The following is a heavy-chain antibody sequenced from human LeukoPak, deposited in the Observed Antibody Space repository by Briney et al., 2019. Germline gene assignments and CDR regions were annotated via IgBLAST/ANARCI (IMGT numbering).Heavy chain of an antibody. CDR3: ARDVRPDY. CDR1: AFTFVRYC. CDR2: IKQDGTEK. Sequence: GGSLRLSLGPSAFTFVRYCMIGSPKAPGKGLEWVANIKQDGTEKYYMDSVKGRFSISRDNAKNSLYLQMNALRAEDTAVYYCARDVRPDYWGQGTLVTVST. D-gene: IGHD6-6*01. J-gene: IGHJ4*02. V-gene: IGHV3-7*04.